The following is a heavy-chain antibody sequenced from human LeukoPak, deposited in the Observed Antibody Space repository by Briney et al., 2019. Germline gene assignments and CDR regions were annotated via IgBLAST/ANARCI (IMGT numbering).Heavy chain of an antibody. V-gene: IGHV3-30*03. CDR2: ISYDGSNK. Sequence: QTGGSLRLSCAASGFTFSSFGIHWVRQAPGKGLEWVAVISYDGSNKYYADSVKGRFTISRDNAKNTLYLQMNSLRAEDTAVYYCATPYQQQLVLPHWGQGTLVTVSS. J-gene: IGHJ4*02. CDR1: GFTFSSFG. CDR3: ATPYQQQLVLPH. D-gene: IGHD6-13*01.